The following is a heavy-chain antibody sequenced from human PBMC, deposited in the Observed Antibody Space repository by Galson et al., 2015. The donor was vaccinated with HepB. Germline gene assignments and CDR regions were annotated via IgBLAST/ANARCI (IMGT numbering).Heavy chain of an antibody. D-gene: IGHD3-3*01. V-gene: IGHV3-23*01. CDR1: GFTFSSYA. Sequence: SLRLSCAASGFTFSSYAMSWVRQAPGKGLEWVSTVSGSGGSTYYADSLKGRVTVSRDNSKNTLFLQMNSLRAEDTAVYYCAKVVPIFWSGYLAHWGPGTLVTVSS. CDR2: VSGSGGST. CDR3: AKVVPIFWSGYLAH. J-gene: IGHJ4*02.